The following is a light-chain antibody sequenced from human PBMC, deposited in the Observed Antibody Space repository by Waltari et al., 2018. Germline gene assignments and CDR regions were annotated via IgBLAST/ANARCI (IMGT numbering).Light chain of an antibody. Sequence: FELTQPPSASTSPRHTASITGSGDILANKYASWYQHKPGQSPLLVIYQDTKRPSGIPERFSGSKSGNAATLTISGTQAMDEADYYCQALGTGAWVFGGGTKLTVL. CDR2: QDT. J-gene: IGLJ3*02. CDR3: QALGTGAWV. V-gene: IGLV3-1*01. CDR1: ILANKY.